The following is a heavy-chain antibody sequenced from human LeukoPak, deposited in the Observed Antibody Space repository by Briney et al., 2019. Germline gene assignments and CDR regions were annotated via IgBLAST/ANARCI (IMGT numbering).Heavy chain of an antibody. CDR1: GASFSSSTYY. D-gene: IGHD6-13*01. Sequence: SETLSLTCTVSGASFSSSTYYWGWIRQSPGKGLEWIGSIYYSGSTYYNPSLKSRVTMSVDTSKNPFSLKLSSVTAADTAVYYCARHAGGITATGTRPFDYWGQGTLVTVSS. CDR3: ARHAGGITATGTRPFDY. J-gene: IGHJ4*02. V-gene: IGHV4-39*01. CDR2: IYYSGST.